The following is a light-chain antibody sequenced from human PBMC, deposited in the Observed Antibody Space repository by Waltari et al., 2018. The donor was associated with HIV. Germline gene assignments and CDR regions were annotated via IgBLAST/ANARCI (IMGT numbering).Light chain of an antibody. V-gene: IGLV1-47*01. Sequence: QSVLTQPPSASGTPGQRVTISCSGSSSNIGSNSVYWYQQLPGTAPKLLIYRNNQRPSGVPDRFSGSKSGTSASLAISGLRSEDEAHYYCCSDVGTYTLSVIFGGGTRLIVL. CDR1: SSNIGSNS. CDR2: RNN. CDR3: CSDVGTYTLSVI. J-gene: IGLJ2*01.